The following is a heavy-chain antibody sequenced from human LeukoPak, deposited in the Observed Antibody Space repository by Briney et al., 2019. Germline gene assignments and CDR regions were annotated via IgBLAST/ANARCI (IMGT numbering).Heavy chain of an antibody. J-gene: IGHJ4*02. D-gene: IGHD3-10*02. CDR1: GGSISSYY. CDR3: ARGVLGEYPFDY. CDR2: IYYSGST. V-gene: IGHV4-59*01. Sequence: PSETLSLTCTVSGGSISSYYWSWIRQPPGKGLEWIGYIYYSGSTNYNPSLKSRVTIPVDTSKNQFSLKLSSVTAADTAVYYCARGVLGEYPFDYWGQGTLVTVSS.